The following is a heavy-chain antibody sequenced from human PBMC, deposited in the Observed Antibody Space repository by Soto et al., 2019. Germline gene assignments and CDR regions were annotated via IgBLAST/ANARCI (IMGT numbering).Heavy chain of an antibody. CDR1: GYSFTSYW. J-gene: IGHJ6*02. CDR3: ASQGVDYYYYGMDV. Sequence: GESLKISCKGSGYSFTSYWISWVRQMPGKGLEWMGRIDPSDSYTNYSPSFQGHVTISADKSISTAYLQWSSLKASDTAMYYCASQGVDYYYYGMDVWGQGTTVTVSS. CDR2: IDPSDSYT. D-gene: IGHD5-12*01. V-gene: IGHV5-10-1*01.